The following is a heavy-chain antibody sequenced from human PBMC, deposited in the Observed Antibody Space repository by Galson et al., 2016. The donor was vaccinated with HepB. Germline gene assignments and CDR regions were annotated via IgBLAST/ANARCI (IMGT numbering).Heavy chain of an antibody. Sequence: SLRLSCAASGFTFSDYYMSCIRQAPGNGLVWDALIWYDGSNKYYAVSVKGRFTISRDNSKNTLYLQMNSLRAEDTAVYYCAKTYYDFWSGYDYYYGMDVWGQGTTVTVSS. D-gene: IGHD3-3*01. J-gene: IGHJ6*02. CDR3: AKTYYDFWSGYDYYYGMDV. CDR1: GFTFSDYY. CDR2: IWYDGSNK. V-gene: IGHV3-33*08.